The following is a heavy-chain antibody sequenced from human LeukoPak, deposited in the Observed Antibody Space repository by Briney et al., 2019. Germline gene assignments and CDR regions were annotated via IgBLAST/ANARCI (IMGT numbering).Heavy chain of an antibody. Sequence: SQTLSLTCTVSGGSISSYYWSWIRQPPGKGLEWIGYIYYSGSTNYNPSLKSRVTISVDTSKNQFSLKLSSVTAADTAVYYCARAGGSYGDAFDIWGQGTMVTVS. V-gene: IGHV4-59*01. D-gene: IGHD1-26*01. J-gene: IGHJ3*02. CDR1: GGSISSYY. CDR2: IYYSGST. CDR3: ARAGGSYGDAFDI.